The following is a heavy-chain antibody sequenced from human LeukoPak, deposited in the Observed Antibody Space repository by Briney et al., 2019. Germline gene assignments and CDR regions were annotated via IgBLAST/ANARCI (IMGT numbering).Heavy chain of an antibody. J-gene: IGHJ4*02. D-gene: IGHD3-9*01. CDR2: ISAYNGNT. V-gene: IGHV1-18*01. Sequence: ASVKVSCKASGYTFTSYGISWVRQAPGQGLEWMGWISAYNGNTNYAQKLQGRVTMTTDTSTSTAYMELRSLRSEDTAVYYCARALDYDILTGEDYWGQGTLVTVSS. CDR1: GYTFTSYG. CDR3: ARALDYDILTGEDY.